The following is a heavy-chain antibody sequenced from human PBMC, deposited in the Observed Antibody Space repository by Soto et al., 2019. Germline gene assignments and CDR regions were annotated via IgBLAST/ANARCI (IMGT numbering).Heavy chain of an antibody. CDR3: AREGHSSSSDY. V-gene: IGHV4-39*07. Sequence: SETLSLTCTVSGGSINSNSYYWGWIRQPPGKGLEWIGSMYYSGSTYYNPSLKSRVTISLDTSKNQFSLKLSSVTAADTAVYYCAREGHSSSSDYWGQGTLVTVSS. CDR2: MYYSGST. J-gene: IGHJ4*02. D-gene: IGHD6-6*01. CDR1: GGSINSNSYY.